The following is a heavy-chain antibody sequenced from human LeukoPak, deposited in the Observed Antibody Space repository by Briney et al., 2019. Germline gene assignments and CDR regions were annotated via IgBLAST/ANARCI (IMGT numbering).Heavy chain of an antibody. V-gene: IGHV1-69*05. Sequence: ASVKVSRKASGGTFSSYAISWVRQAPGQGLEWMGRIIPIFGTANYAQKFQGRVTITTDESTSTAYMELSSLRSEDTAVYYCARDLPKMTDWYFDLWGRGTLVTVSS. D-gene: IGHD2-21*02. CDR1: GGTFSSYA. J-gene: IGHJ2*01. CDR2: IIPIFGTA. CDR3: ARDLPKMTDWYFDL.